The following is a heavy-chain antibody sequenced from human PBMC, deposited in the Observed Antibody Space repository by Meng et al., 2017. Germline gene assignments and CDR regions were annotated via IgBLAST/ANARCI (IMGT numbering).Heavy chain of an antibody. CDR3: ARTMTTGYGTDV. V-gene: IGHV4-39*07. Sequence: SETLSLTCTVSGGSISSSSYYWGWIRQPPGKGLEWIGSIYYSGSTYYNPSLKSRVTISVDTSKNQFSLKLSSVTAADTAVYYCARTMTTGYGTDVWGQGTTVTVSS. CDR2: IYYSGST. D-gene: IGHD4-17*01. J-gene: IGHJ6*02. CDR1: GGSISSSSYY.